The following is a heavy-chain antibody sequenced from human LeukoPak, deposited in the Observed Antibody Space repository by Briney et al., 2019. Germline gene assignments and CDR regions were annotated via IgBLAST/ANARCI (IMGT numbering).Heavy chain of an antibody. D-gene: IGHD6-25*01. CDR3: AKKRSGPGLPHVFDY. J-gene: IGHJ4*01. CDR1: GFTFSTYT. CDR2: ISRSGDNT. Sequence: TGGSLRLSCAASGFTFSTYTMSWVRQAPGKGLEWVSTISRSGDNTYYADSVKGRFTISRDNSKNTLYLQMNSLRAEDTALYYCAKKRSGPGLPHVFDYWGHGTLVTVSS. V-gene: IGHV3-23*01.